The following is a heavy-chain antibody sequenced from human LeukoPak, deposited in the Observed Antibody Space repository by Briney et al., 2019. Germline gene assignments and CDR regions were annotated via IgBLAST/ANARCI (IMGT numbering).Heavy chain of an antibody. CDR3: ARWNYVSGGWALDC. Sequence: PGGSLGLSCVGSGFTFSTYRMSWVRQAPGKGLEWVAKIKQDGGEKHYVDSVKGRFNISRDNAKNSLYLQMTSLRVEDTAIYYCARWNYVSGGWALDCWGQGTLVTVSS. CDR2: IKQDGGEK. J-gene: IGHJ4*02. CDR1: GFTFSTYR. D-gene: IGHD3-10*01. V-gene: IGHV3-7*05.